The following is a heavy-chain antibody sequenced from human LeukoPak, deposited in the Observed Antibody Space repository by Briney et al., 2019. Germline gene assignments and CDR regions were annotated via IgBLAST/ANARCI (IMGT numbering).Heavy chain of an antibody. D-gene: IGHD3-10*02. J-gene: IGHJ4*02. CDR2: ISAYNGNT. V-gene: IGHV1-18*01. CDR1: GYTFTSYG. Sequence: PSVKVSCKASGYTFTSYGISWVRQAPGQGLEWMGWISAYNGNTNYAQKLQGRVTMTTDTSTSTAYMELRSLRSDDAAVYYCATNIFGGPLDYCGQGTLVTVSS. CDR3: ATNIFGGPLDY.